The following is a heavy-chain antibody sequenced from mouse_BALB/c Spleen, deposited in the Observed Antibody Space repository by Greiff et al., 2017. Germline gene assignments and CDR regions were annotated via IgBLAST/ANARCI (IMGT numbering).Heavy chain of an antibody. CDR2: IWTGGGT. V-gene: IGHV2-9-2*01. D-gene: IGHD2-12*01. CDR3: VRSYYKHAMDY. J-gene: IGHJ4*01. CDR1: GFSLTSYD. Sequence: VKLEESGPGLVAPSQSLSITCTVSGFSLTSYDISWIRQPPGKGLEWLGVIWTGGGTNYNSAFMSRLSISKDNSKSQVFLKMNSLQTDDTAIYYCVRSYYKHAMDYWGQGTSVTVSS.